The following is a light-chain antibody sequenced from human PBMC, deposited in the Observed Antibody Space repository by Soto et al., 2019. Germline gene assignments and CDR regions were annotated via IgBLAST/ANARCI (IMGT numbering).Light chain of an antibody. J-gene: IGLJ1*01. V-gene: IGLV2-14*01. CDR2: EVT. Sequence: QSVLTQPASVSGSPGQSITISCTGTSSDIGTYNFVSWYQQHPGKAPKLMISEVTHRPSGVSNRFSGSKSGNTASLTISGLQAEDEADYYCSSYTNTITLIVFGTGTKLTVL. CDR3: SSYTNTITLIV. CDR1: SSDIGTYNF.